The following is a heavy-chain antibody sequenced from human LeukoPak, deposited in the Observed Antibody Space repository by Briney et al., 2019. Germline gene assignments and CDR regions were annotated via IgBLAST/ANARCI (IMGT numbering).Heavy chain of an antibody. CDR1: GGSFSGYY. Sequence: PSETLSLTCAVYGGSFSGYYWSWIRQPPGKGLEWIGEINHSGSTNYNPSLKSRVTISVDTSKNQFSLKLSPVTAADTAVYYCARVSIIAAAGTVYYFDYWGQGTLVTVSS. J-gene: IGHJ4*02. CDR2: INHSGST. D-gene: IGHD6-13*01. V-gene: IGHV4-34*01. CDR3: ARVSIIAAAGTVYYFDY.